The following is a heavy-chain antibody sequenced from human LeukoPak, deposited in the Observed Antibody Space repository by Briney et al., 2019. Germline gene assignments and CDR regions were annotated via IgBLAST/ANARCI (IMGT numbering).Heavy chain of an antibody. CDR2: IWFDGSHE. CDR3: AREIYSPWRTSSCYELAY. CDR1: GFTFNKHG. Sequence: GGSLRLSCAASGFTFNKHGMHWVRQAPGKGLEWVATIWFDGSHENYADSVKGRFTISRDNSINTLYLQMNSLRAEDTAVYYCAREIYSPWRTSSCYELAYWGQGTLVTVSS. V-gene: IGHV3-33*01. D-gene: IGHD2-15*01. J-gene: IGHJ4*02.